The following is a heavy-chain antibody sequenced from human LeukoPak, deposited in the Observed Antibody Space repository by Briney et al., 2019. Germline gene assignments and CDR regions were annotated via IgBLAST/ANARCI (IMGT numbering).Heavy chain of an antibody. V-gene: IGHV1-8*01. CDR1: GYTFTSYD. D-gene: IGHD4-17*01. CDR2: MNPNSGNT. Sequence: ASVKVSCKASGYTFTSYDINWVRQATGQGLEWMGWMNPNSGNTGYAQKFQGRVTMTRSTSISTAYMELSSLRSEDTAVYYCALTSPTVTTSGDYWGQGTLVTVSS. CDR3: ALTSPTVTTSGDY. J-gene: IGHJ4*02.